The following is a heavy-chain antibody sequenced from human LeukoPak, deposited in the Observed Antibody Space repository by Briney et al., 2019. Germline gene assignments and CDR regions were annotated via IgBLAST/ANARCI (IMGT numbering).Heavy chain of an antibody. CDR1: GGSISSYY. D-gene: IGHD2-8*01. V-gene: IGHV4-59*12. J-gene: IGHJ6*03. CDR2: IYYSGST. CDR3: ARAYCSNGVCYFEDYYMDV. Sequence: SETLSLTCTVSGGSISSYYWSWIRQPPGKGLEWIGYIYYSGSTNYNPSLKSRVTISVDTSKNQFSLKLSSVTAADTAVYYCARAYCSNGVCYFEDYYMDVWGKGTTVTVSS.